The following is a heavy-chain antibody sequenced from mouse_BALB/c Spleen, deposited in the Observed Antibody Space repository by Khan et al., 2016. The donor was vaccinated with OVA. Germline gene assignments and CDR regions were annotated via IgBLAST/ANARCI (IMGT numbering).Heavy chain of an antibody. J-gene: IGHJ2*01. V-gene: IGHV5-6-5*01. CDR2: IGSGGST. D-gene: IGHD1-1*01. CDR3: ARVNGSGGVDY. Sequence: EVELVESGGGLVKPGGSLKLSCAASGFTFSRYPMSWVRQTPEKRLEWVASIGSGGSTYYPDCEKGRFTISRDNARNIMSVQLSSLRSEDTAMSFCARVNGSGGVDYWGQGTTLTVSS. CDR1: GFTFSRYP.